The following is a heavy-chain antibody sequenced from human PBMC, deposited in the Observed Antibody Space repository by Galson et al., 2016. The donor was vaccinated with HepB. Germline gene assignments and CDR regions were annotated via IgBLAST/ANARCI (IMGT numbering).Heavy chain of an antibody. CDR2: INPKSGGT. D-gene: IGHD6-19*01. CDR1: GYTFTNYY. V-gene: IGHV1-2*04. J-gene: IGHJ4*02. CDR3: ARDAPGYSSGWYGY. Sequence: SVKVSCKAAGYTFTNYYIHWVRQAPGQGLEWMGWINPKSGGTKYAQKFQGWVTMTRDTSISTASMELSRLRSDDTAVYFCARDAPGYSSGWYGYWGQGTLVTVSS.